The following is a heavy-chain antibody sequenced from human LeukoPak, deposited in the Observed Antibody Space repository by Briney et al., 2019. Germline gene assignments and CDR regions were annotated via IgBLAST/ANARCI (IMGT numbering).Heavy chain of an antibody. D-gene: IGHD3-10*01. CDR3: VREPGVYGSGSYYGGGFDY. CDR2: IYHSGST. CDR1: GYSISSGYY. V-gene: IGHV4-38-2*02. Sequence: SETLSLTCAVSGYSISSGYYWGWIRQPPGKGLEWIGSIYHSGSTYYNPSLKSRVTISVDTSKNQFSLKLSSVTAADTAVYYCVREPGVYGSGSYYGGGFDYWGQGTLVTVSS. J-gene: IGHJ4*02.